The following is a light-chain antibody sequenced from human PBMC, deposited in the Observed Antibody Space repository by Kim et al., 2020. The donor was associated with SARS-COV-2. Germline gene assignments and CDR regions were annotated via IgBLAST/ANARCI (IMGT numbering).Light chain of an antibody. CDR1: NIVSKN. CDR2: YDS. V-gene: IGLV3-21*04. CDR3: QVWDSSGDYSVV. Sequence: SYELTQPPSVSVAPGQTARLPCGGSNIVSKNVHWYQKKPGQAPLLVIHYDSDRPSGIPERFSGSDSGNTATLTISRVEAGDEADYYCQVWDSSGDYSVVFGGGTQLTVL. J-gene: IGLJ2*01.